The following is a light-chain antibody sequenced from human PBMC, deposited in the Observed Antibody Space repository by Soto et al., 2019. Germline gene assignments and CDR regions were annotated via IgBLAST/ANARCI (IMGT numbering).Light chain of an antibody. V-gene: IGKV1-5*01. CDR2: DAS. CDR1: QSISSW. CDR3: QQYNSYSLRT. J-gene: IGKJ2*02. Sequence: DIQMTQSPSTLSASVGDRVTITCRASQSISSWLAWYQQKPGKAPKLLIYDASSLESGVPSRFSGSGSGTEFTLTLSSLQPDDFATYYYQQYNSYSLRTFGQGTKLEIK.